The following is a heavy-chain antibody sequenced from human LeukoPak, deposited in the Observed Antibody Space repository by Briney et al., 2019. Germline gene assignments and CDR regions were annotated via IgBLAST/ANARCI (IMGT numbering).Heavy chain of an antibody. D-gene: IGHD2-2*01. V-gene: IGHV1-69*04. CDR2: IIPIFGIA. CDR3: ARGPRHCSSTSCNYSMDV. CDR1: GGTFSSYA. Sequence: SVKVSCKASGGTFSSYAISWVRQAPGQGLEWMGRIIPIFGIANYAQKYQGRVTITADKSTSTAYMELSSLRSEDTAVYYCARGPRHCSSTSCNYSMDVWGQGTTVTVSS. J-gene: IGHJ6*02.